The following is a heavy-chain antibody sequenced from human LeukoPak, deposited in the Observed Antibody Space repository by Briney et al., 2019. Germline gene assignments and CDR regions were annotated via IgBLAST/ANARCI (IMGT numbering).Heavy chain of an antibody. CDR1: GFTFSSYG. CDR2: ISYDGSNK. Sequence: GGSLRLSCAASGFTFSSYGMHWVRQAPGKGLEWVAVISYDGSNKYYADSVKGRFTISRDNSENTLYLQMNSLRAEDTAVYYCAREWELGYLDYWGQGTLVTVSS. J-gene: IGHJ4*02. D-gene: IGHD1-26*01. V-gene: IGHV3-30*03. CDR3: AREWELGYLDY.